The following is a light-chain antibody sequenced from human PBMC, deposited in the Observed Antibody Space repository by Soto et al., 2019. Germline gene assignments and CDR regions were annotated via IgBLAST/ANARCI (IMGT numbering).Light chain of an antibody. Sequence: GDTVTISCRASQSISSWLAWYQQKPGKAPKLLIYDASSLESGVPSRFSGSGSGTEFTLTISSLKPDDFATYYCQQYNSYSPFGQGTKVDIK. V-gene: IGKV1-5*01. CDR1: QSISSW. CDR3: QQYNSYSP. CDR2: DAS. J-gene: IGKJ1*01.